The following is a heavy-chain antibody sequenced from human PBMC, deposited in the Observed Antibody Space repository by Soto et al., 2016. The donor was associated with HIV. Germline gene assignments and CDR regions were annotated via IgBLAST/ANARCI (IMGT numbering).Heavy chain of an antibody. V-gene: IGHV4-39*01. CDR3: ARRRVTRRTGYYYYGLDL. J-gene: IGHJ6*02. CDR2: ISYSGRT. CDR1: GGSVSSSSYN. D-gene: IGHD3-9*01. Sequence: QVQLQESGPGLVKPSETLSLNCTVSGGSVSSSSYNWAWIRQPPGKGLEWIGSISYSGRTYYTLSLKSRVTISVDTSKNQFSLKVSSVTAADTAVYYCARRRVTRRTGYYYYGLDLWGQGTTVNRLL.